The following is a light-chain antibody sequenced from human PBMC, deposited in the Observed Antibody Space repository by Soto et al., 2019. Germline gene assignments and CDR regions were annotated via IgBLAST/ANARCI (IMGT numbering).Light chain of an antibody. CDR1: SFNIGNNY. Sequence: QSVLTQPPSVSAAPGQKVTISCSGSSFNIGNNYVYWYQQLPGTAPKLLIYDNNKRPSGIPDRFSGSKSGTSATLGITGLQTGDEADYYCGTWDSSLSAVVFGGGTQLTVL. CDR2: DNN. J-gene: IGLJ2*01. V-gene: IGLV1-51*01. CDR3: GTWDSSLSAVV.